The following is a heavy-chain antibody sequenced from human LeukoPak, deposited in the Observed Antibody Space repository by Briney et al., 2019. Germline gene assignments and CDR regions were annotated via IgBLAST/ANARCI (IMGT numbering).Heavy chain of an antibody. J-gene: IGHJ4*02. V-gene: IGHV3-30*02. D-gene: IGHD3-10*01. CDR1: GFTFSSYG. CDR2: IRYDGSNK. Sequence: GGSLRLSCAASGFTFSSYGMHWVRQAPGKGLEWVAFIRYDGSNKYYADSVKGRFTISRDNSKNTLYLQMNSLRAEDTAVYYCAKYYGSGSYCFDCWGQGTLVTVSS. CDR3: AKYYGSGSYCFDC.